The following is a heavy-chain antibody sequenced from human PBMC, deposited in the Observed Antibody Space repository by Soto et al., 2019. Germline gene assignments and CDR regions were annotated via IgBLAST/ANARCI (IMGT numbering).Heavy chain of an antibody. CDR2: ISDGGDLT. J-gene: IGHJ3*02. CDR1: GLAFSSHP. Sequence: GGSLRLSCAASGLAFSSHPMSWVRQAPEKGLEWVAGISDGGDLTYNADSVRGRFTISRDNSRNTLYLQMNGLRAEDTAVYYCARRVIGSSRALDIWGQGTMVAVSS. V-gene: IGHV3-23*01. D-gene: IGHD3-10*01. CDR3: ARRVIGSSRALDI.